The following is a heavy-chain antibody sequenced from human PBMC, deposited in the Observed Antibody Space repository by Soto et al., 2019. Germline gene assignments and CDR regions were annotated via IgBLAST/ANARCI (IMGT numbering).Heavy chain of an antibody. D-gene: IGHD3-22*01. CDR3: ARGGYYYDSSGLNH. CDR2: IIPILGIA. V-gene: IGHV1-69*02. J-gene: IGHJ4*02. CDR1: GGTFSSYT. Sequence: SVKVSCKASGGTFSSYTISWVRQAPGQGLEWMGRIIPILGIANYAQKFQGRATITADKSTSTAYMELSSLRSEDTAVYYCARGGYYYDSSGLNHWGQRTLVTVSS.